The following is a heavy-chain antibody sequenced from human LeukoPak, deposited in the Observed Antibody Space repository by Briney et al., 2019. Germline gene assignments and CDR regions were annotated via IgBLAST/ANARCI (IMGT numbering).Heavy chain of an antibody. Sequence: SGPTLIRPTPALTLTFSFSGLSLSSNGVGVGGIRQPPGKALEWLSLSYWYDEKRYNPSLKSRLTITKDTSKNQVVLTMTNMDPVDTATYYCAHVSGYTYGYANYYFDNWGQGTLVTVSS. D-gene: IGHD5-18*01. V-gene: IGHV2-5*01. CDR1: GLSLSSNGVG. CDR3: AHVSGYTYGYANYYFDN. J-gene: IGHJ4*02. CDR2: SYWYDEK.